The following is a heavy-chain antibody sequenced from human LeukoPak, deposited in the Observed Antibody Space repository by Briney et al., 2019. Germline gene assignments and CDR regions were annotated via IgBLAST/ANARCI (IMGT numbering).Heavy chain of an antibody. V-gene: IGHV4-4*07. Sequence: SETLSLTCTGSGGSISSYYWSWIRQPAGKGLEWIGRFYTSGSTNYNPSLKSRVTMSVDTSKNQFSLKLSSLTAADTAVYYCARDRRLASIADSYYYYAMDVWGQGTTVTVSS. CDR2: FYTSGST. CDR3: ARDRRLASIADSYYYYAMDV. J-gene: IGHJ6*02. D-gene: IGHD6-6*01. CDR1: GGSISSYY.